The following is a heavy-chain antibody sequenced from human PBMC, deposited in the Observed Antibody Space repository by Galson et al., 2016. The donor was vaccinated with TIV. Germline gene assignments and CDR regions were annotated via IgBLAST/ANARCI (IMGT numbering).Heavy chain of an antibody. V-gene: IGHV3-53*05. CDR3: ARQNDYLYYFDY. Sequence: SLRLSCAASGVIVSNNYMSWARQAPGKGLEWISVIYTNGRTFYADSVKGRFTISRDNSKNTLYLQMNSLRPEDTALYYCARQNDYLYYFDYWGQGTLVTVSS. J-gene: IGHJ4*02. CDR1: GVIVSNNY. CDR2: IYTNGRT. D-gene: IGHD4/OR15-4a*01.